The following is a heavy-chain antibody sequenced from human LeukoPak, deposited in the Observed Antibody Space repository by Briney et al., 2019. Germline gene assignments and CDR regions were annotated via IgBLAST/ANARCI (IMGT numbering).Heavy chain of an antibody. J-gene: IGHJ4*02. CDR3: ARVVRVPVACFDY. CDR2: IYSGGTT. V-gene: IGHV3-66*01. CDR1: GFTVSSNY. Sequence: GGSLRLSCAASGFTVSSNYMSWVRQAPGKGLEWVSVIYSGGTTYYADSVKGRFTISRDNSKNTLYLQMNSLRAEDTAVYYCARVVRVPVACFDYWGQGTLVTVS. D-gene: IGHD2-2*01.